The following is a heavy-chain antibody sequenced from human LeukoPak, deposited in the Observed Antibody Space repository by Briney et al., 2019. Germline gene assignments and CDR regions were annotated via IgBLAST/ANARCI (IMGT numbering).Heavy chain of an antibody. CDR1: GFTFSKYW. J-gene: IGHJ4*02. CDR2: INTDGTVT. Sequence: GGSLRLSCAASGFTFSKYWMLWVRQAPGKGLESVSRINTDGTVTTYADSVKGRFTVSRDNADNTMFLQMSSVRDEGTAVYYCATKQWLAPPPDSWGQGTLVTVSS. CDR3: ATKQWLAPPPDS. D-gene: IGHD6-19*01. V-gene: IGHV3-74*01.